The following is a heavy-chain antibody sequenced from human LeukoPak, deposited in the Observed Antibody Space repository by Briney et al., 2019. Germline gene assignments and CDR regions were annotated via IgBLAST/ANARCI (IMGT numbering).Heavy chain of an antibody. Sequence: GGSLRLSCAASGFTFSNYAMTWVRQAPGKGLECVSTISGSGGSTSYADSVKGRFTISRDNSENTLYLQMNSLRAEDTAVYYCAKDRDSSGYYFDYWGQGTLVTVSS. CDR2: ISGSGGST. CDR3: AKDRDSSGYYFDY. V-gene: IGHV3-23*01. CDR1: GFTFSNYA. D-gene: IGHD3-22*01. J-gene: IGHJ4*02.